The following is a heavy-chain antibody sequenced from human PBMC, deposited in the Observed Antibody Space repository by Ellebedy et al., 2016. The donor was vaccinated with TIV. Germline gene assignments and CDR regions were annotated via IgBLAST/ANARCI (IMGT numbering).Heavy chain of an antibody. CDR3: ARDLGFGVVTYVY. V-gene: IGHV3-11*05. J-gene: IGHJ4*02. CDR2: ISGSGSDI. Sequence: GESLKISCAASGFTFSGSYMNWIRQAPGKGLEWLSYISGSGSDINYADSVKGRFTVSRDNAKNSLYLRMNSLRAEDTAVYYCARDLGFGVVTYVYWGQGTLVTVSS. D-gene: IGHD3-3*01. CDR1: GFTFSGSY.